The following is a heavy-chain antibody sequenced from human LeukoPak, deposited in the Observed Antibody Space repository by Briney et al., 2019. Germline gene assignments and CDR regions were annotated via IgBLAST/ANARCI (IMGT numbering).Heavy chain of an antibody. D-gene: IGHD2-21*02. CDR2: IIPIFGTA. V-gene: IGHV1-69*06. CDR1: GGTFSSYA. CDR3: ARSYCGGDCSPDY. J-gene: IGHJ4*02. Sequence: GASVKVSCKASGGTFSSYAISWVRQAPGQGLEWMGGIIPIFGTANYAQKFQGRVTITADKSTSTAYMELSSLRSEDTAVYYCARSYCGGDCSPDYWGQGTLVTVSS.